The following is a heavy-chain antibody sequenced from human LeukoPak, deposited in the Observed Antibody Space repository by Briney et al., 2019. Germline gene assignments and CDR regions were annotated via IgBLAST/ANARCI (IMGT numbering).Heavy chain of an antibody. CDR2: INPNSGGT. CDR3: ARGEENDYGDYGDWFDP. D-gene: IGHD4-17*01. V-gene: IGHV1-2*06. Sequence: APVKVSCKASGYTFTGYYMHWVRQAPGQGLEWMGRINPNSGGTNYAQKFQGRVTMTRDTSISTAYMELSRLRSDDTAVYYCARGEENDYGDYGDWFDPWGQGTLVTVSS. CDR1: GYTFTGYY. J-gene: IGHJ5*02.